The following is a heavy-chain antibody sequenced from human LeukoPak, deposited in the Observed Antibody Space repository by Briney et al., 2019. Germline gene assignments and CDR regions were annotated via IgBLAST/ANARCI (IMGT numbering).Heavy chain of an antibody. Sequence: SENLSLTCTVSGGFIGTFYWTWIRQPPGKGLEWIGYISTSGSTKYNPSLKSRVTISLDTSKNQFSLKLSSVTAADTAVYYCARPLGGSSYPLAYWGQGTLAIVSS. J-gene: IGHJ4*02. CDR3: ARPLGGSSYPLAY. D-gene: IGHD1-26*01. V-gene: IGHV4-4*09. CDR2: ISTSGST. CDR1: GGFIGTFY.